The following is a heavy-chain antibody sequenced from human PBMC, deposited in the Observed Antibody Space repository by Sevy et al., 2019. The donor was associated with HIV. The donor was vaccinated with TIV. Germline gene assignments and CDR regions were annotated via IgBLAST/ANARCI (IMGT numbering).Heavy chain of an antibody. CDR2: ISYDGSNK. CDR1: GFTFSSYA. Sequence: GGSLRLSCAASGFTFSSYAMHWVRQAPGKGLEWVAVISYDGSNKYYADSVKGRFTISRDNSKNTRYLQMNSLRAEDTAVYYCARDEQWLVHGGDAFDIWGQGTMVTVSS. CDR3: ARDEQWLVHGGDAFDI. V-gene: IGHV3-30-3*01. J-gene: IGHJ3*02. D-gene: IGHD6-19*01.